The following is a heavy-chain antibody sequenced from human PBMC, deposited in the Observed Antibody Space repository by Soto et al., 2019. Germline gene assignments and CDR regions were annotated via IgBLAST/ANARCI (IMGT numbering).Heavy chain of an antibody. Sequence: GASLKVSCKASGFTYNSYAMHWLRQAPGQRLEWMGWISTYNGDTNDAPKFQDRVTMTSDTSTSTVYMELRSLRSDDTAVYYCARAGAAPYYYYGMDVWGQGTRVNVSS. D-gene: IGHD2-15*01. CDR3: ARAGAAPYYYYGMDV. CDR2: ISTYNGDT. J-gene: IGHJ6*02. CDR1: GFTYNSYA. V-gene: IGHV1-3*04.